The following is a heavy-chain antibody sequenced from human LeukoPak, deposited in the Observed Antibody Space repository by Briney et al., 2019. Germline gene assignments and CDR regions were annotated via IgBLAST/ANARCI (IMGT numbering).Heavy chain of an antibody. J-gene: IGHJ5*02. CDR2: ISAYNGNT. CDR1: GYTFTSYG. CDR3: ARDRYSSSWPKRFNWFDP. V-gene: IGHV1-18*01. Sequence: GASVKVSCKASGYTFTSYGISWVRQAPGQGLEWMGWISAYNGNTNYAQKLQGRVTMTTDTSTSTAYMELRSLRSDDTAVYYCARDRYSSSWPKRFNWFDPWGQGTLVTVSS. D-gene: IGHD6-13*01.